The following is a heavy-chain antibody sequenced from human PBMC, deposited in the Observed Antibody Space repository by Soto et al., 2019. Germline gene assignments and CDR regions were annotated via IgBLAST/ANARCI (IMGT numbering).Heavy chain of an antibody. Sequence: SETLSLTCAVYGGSFSGYYWSWIRQPPGKGLEWIGEINHSGSTNYNPSLKSRVTISVDTSKNQFSLNLTSVTAADTAVYYCAKTSPALLNRLAPWGQGTLVTVSS. CDR1: GGSFSGYY. CDR2: INHSGST. CDR3: AKTSPALLNRLAP. J-gene: IGHJ5*02. V-gene: IGHV4-34*01.